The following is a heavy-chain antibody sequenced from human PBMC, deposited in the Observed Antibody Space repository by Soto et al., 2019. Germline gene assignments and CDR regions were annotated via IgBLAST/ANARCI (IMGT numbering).Heavy chain of an antibody. D-gene: IGHD5-18*01. V-gene: IGHV3-33*01. CDR3: ARSWIQLWPDY. Sequence: GGSLRLSCAASGFTFSSYGMHWVRQAPGKGLEWVAVIWYDGSNKYYADSVKGRFTISRDNSKNTLYLQMNSLRAEDTAVYYCARSWIQLWPDYWGQGTLVTVSS. CDR1: GFTFSSYG. CDR2: IWYDGSNK. J-gene: IGHJ4*02.